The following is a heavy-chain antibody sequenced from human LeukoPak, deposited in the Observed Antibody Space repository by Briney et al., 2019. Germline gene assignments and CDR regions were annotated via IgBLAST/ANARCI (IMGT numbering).Heavy chain of an antibody. CDR2: IIPIFGTA. V-gene: IGHV1-69*13. D-gene: IGHD3-22*01. CDR1: GGTFSSYA. Sequence: SVKVSCTASGGTFSSYAISWVRQAPGQGLEWMGGIIPIFGTANYAQKFQGRVTITADESTSTAYMELSSLRSEDTAVYYCAREGDYYDSSGYYWFDPWGQGTLVTVSS. J-gene: IGHJ5*02. CDR3: AREGDYYDSSGYYWFDP.